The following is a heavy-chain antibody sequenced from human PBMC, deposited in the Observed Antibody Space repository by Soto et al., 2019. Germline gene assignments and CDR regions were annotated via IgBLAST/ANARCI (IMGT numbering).Heavy chain of an antibody. CDR1: GFTFSVST. J-gene: IGHJ5*02. CDR3: IRSDGDNTS. V-gene: IGHV3-73*01. CDR2: ISTKTNSFAA. Sequence: EVQLVESGGDLVQPGGSLKLSCAASGFTFSVSTMHWVRQASGKGLEWVGRISTKTNSFAAAYDASLKGRFIISRDDSKPAAYLQMNSLKTEDTAMDYCIRSDGDNTSCGQGTLVTVSS. D-gene: IGHD4-17*01.